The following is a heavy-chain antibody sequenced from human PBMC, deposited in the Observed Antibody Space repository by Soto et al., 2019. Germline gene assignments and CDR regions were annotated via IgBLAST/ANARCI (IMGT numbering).Heavy chain of an antibody. D-gene: IGHD6-19*01. CDR3: ATSRASIAVAGDLEYYFDY. Sequence: WASVKVSCTATGCTFPGYYVHWVGQAPGQGLEWMGWINPNSGGTNYAQNFQGWVTMIRDTSISTAYMELSRMTSDDAAVYYCATSRASIAVAGDLEYYFDYWGQGTLVTVSS. J-gene: IGHJ4*02. V-gene: IGHV1-2*04. CDR2: INPNSGGT. CDR1: GCTFPGYY.